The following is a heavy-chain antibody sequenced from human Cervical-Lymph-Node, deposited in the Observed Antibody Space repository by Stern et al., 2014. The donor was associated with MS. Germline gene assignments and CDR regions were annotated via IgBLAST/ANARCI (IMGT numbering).Heavy chain of an antibody. J-gene: IGHJ4*02. D-gene: IGHD4-17*01. CDR3: ARDYGDYAFDY. CDR2: TYHGYSDP. Sequence: EVQLVASGAEVKKPGESLKISCKGSGYSFTANWIAWVRQMPGKGLEWRGYTYHGYSDPGYSPPFQGKVPITADTSISTAYLQWSSLKASDTAMYYCARDYGDYAFDYWGQGTLVTVSS. V-gene: IGHV5-51*01. CDR1: GYSFTANW.